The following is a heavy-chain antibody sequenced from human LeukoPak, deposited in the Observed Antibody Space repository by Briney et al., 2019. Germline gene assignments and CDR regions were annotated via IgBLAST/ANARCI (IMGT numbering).Heavy chain of an antibody. J-gene: IGHJ4*02. V-gene: IGHV3-7*01. CDR3: ARDRDGYYFDY. CDR1: GFTFSSYA. Sequence: GGSLRLSCAASGFTFSSYAMSWVRQAPGKGLEWVANIKQDGSEKYYVDSVKGRFTISRDNAKNSLYLQMNSLRAEDTAVYYCARDRDGYYFDYWGQGTLVTVSS. CDR2: IKQDGSEK. D-gene: IGHD3-10*01.